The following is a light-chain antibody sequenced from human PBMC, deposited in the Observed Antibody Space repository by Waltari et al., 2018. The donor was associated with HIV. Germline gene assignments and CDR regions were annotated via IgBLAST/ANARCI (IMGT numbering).Light chain of an antibody. Sequence: IQMTQSPSILSASVGDRVTITCRASQNVDRWLPWYQQRPGRAPKLLIYKASTLEYGVPARFTGSGSGTNFTLTINSLRPDDFATYYCQQYNSDFYTFGLGTRLDLK. CDR2: KAS. J-gene: IGKJ2*01. CDR1: QNVDRW. CDR3: QQYNSDFYT. V-gene: IGKV1-5*03.